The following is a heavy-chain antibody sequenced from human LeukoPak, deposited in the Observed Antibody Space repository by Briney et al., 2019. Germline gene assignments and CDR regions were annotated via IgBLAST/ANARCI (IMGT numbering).Heavy chain of an antibody. D-gene: IGHD5-12*01. J-gene: IGHJ4*02. Sequence: ASVKVSCKASGGTFSSYAISWVRQAPGEGLEWVGGIIPIFGTASYAQRIQGRVTITADEATSTAYMELSSLRSEDTAVNYCARGRRGYSGYPGNNYFDYWGQGTLVTVSS. CDR2: IIPIFGTA. CDR1: GGTFSSYA. V-gene: IGHV1-69*13. CDR3: ARGRRGYSGYPGNNYFDY.